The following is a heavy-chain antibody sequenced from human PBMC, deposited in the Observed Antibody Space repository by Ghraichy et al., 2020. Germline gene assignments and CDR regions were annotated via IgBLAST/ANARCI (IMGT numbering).Heavy chain of an antibody. V-gene: IGHV3-74*01. CDR2: ISPAGNII. CDR1: GFTVTDYW. J-gene: IGHJ4*02. D-gene: IGHD3-10*01. Sequence: GGALRLSCAASGFTVTDYWMYWVRQVPGKGLLWVSHISPAGNIINYERSLTGRFTISRDIANNTVFLQMNSLRADDTAIYYCARGEFGRGDWGQGTLVTVSS. CDR3: ARGEFGRGD.